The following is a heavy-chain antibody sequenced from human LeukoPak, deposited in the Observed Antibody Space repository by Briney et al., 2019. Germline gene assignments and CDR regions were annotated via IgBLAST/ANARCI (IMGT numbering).Heavy chain of an antibody. V-gene: IGHV4-34*01. Sequence: PSETLSLTCAVYGGSFSGYYWSWIRQPPGKGLEWIGEINHSGSTNYNPSLKSRVTISVDTSKNQFSLKLSSVTAADTAVYYRARENVDIVATIRVYYFDYWGQGTLVTVSS. J-gene: IGHJ4*02. CDR1: GGSFSGYY. CDR2: INHSGST. CDR3: ARENVDIVATIRVYYFDY. D-gene: IGHD5-12*01.